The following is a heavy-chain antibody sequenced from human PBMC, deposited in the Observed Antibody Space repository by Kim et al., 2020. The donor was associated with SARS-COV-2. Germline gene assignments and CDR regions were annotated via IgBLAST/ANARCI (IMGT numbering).Heavy chain of an antibody. CDR3: ARGPGGNWYNWFDP. V-gene: IGHV4-31*02. D-gene: IGHD2-15*01. J-gene: IGHJ5*02. Sequence: SPSLEGRLTMSVDTAKNKFSLDLTSVTATDTAVYYCARGPGGNWYNWFDPWGQGTLVTVSS.